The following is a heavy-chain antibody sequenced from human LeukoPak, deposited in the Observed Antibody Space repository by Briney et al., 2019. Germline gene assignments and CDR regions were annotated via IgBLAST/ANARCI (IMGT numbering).Heavy chain of an antibody. V-gene: IGHV1-69*05. CDR1: GGTFSSYA. D-gene: IGHD3/OR15-3a*01. J-gene: IGHJ6*03. CDR3: ARGLPGLYYHYYYMDV. CDR2: IIPIFGTA. Sequence: ASVKVSCKASGGTFSSYAISWVRQAPGQGLEWMGGIIPIFGTANYAQKFQGRVTITTDESTSTAYMELSSLRSEDTAVYYCARGLPGLYYHYYYMDVWGKGTTVTVSS.